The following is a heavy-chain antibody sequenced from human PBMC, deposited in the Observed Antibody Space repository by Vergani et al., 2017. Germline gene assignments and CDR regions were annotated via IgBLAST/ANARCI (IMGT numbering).Heavy chain of an antibody. Sequence: QVQLVQSGAEVKKPGASVKVSCKASGYTFTGYYMHWVRQAPGQGLEWMGWINPNSGGTNYAQKFQGRVTITADTSTDTAYMELSSLRSEDTAVYYCATARRGYSYGLFDYWGQGTLVTVSS. D-gene: IGHD5-18*01. V-gene: IGHV1-2*02. CDR2: INPNSGGT. J-gene: IGHJ4*02. CDR1: GYTFTGYY. CDR3: ATARRGYSYGLFDY.